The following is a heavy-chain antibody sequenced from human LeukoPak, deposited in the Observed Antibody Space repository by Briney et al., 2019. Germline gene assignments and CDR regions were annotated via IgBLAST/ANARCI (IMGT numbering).Heavy chain of an antibody. J-gene: IGHJ4*02. CDR1: GFTFSGYG. CDR3: AKEYDSGWTSFDC. V-gene: IGHV3-30*18. CDR2: ISDIGSQK. Sequence: GGSLRLSCPASGFTFSGYGMHWVRQAPGKGLEWLAVISDIGSQKSYADSVKGRFTISRDNSKNTLFLQMNSLRPEDTAVYYCAKEYDSGWTSFDCWGRGTVVTVSS. D-gene: IGHD6-19*01.